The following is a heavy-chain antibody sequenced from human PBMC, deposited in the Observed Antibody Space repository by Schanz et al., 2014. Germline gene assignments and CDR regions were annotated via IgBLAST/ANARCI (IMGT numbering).Heavy chain of an antibody. V-gene: IGHV1-46*03. J-gene: IGHJ6*04. D-gene: IGHD3-10*01. Sequence: QVQLVQSGDEVKKPGASVKVSCKTSGYTFSDSYVHWVRQAPGQGLEWMGIINLSGGSTNNAQKCQGRVTMTTDTSTSTVYMELSSLRSEDTAVYYCARDGGEVVRGVIEGANHYYYGMDVWGNGTTVTVSS. CDR3: ARDGGEVVRGVIEGANHYYYGMDV. CDR2: INLSGGST. CDR1: GYTFSDSY.